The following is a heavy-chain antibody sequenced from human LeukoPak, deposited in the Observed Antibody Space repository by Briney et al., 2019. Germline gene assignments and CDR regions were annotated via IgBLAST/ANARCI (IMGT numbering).Heavy chain of an antibody. D-gene: IGHD5-18*01. V-gene: IGHV1-46*01. CDR1: GYTFTSYY. J-gene: IGHJ6*02. CDR3: ARERGYSYAVRASYYGMDV. Sequence: ASVKVSCKASGYTFTSYYMHWVRPAPGQGLEGMGIINPSGGSTSYAQKFQGRVTMTRDTSTSTVYMELSSLRSEDTAVYYCARERGYSYAVRASYYGMDVWGQGTTVTVSS. CDR2: INPSGGST.